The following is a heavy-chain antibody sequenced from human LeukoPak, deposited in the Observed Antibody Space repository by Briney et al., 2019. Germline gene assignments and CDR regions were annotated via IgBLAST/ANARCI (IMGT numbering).Heavy chain of an antibody. Sequence: ASVKVSCKTSGYKFDTYGITWVRQAPGQGLEWMGWISGYNDNTKYAQNFQDRVSMSTDKSTNSAYMELRSLKSDDTAVYYCTKYAASIFGVIGGAREFDFWGQGTLVTVSS. J-gene: IGHJ4*02. D-gene: IGHD3-3*01. CDR1: GYKFDTYG. CDR2: ISGYNDNT. V-gene: IGHV1-18*01. CDR3: TKYAASIFGVIGGAREFDF.